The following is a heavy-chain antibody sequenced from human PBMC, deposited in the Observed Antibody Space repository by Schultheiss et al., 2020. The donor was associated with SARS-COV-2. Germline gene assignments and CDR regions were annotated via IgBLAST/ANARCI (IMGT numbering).Heavy chain of an antibody. CDR3: ARDLPSSSWFDP. Sequence: ASVKVSCKASGYTFTGYYMHWVRQAPGQGLEWMGWINPNSGGTNYAQKFQGRVTMTRDTSTSTVYMELSSLRSEDTAVYYCARDLPSSSWFDPWGQGTLVTVSS. CDR2: INPNSGGT. V-gene: IGHV1-2*02. D-gene: IGHD6-13*01. CDR1: GYTFTGYY. J-gene: IGHJ5*02.